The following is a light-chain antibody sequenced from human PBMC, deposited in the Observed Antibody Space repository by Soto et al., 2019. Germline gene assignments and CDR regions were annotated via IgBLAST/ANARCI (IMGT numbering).Light chain of an antibody. CDR1: QVISSY. V-gene: IGKV1-8*01. Sequence: AIRMSKSRSEPAASTGDRVTITCRATQVISSYLAWYQQRPGKAPKLLIYAASTLHSGVPSRFSGSGSGTDFTLTISSLQPEDFATYYCQQSDSTPQTFGQGTKVDIK. CDR2: AAS. CDR3: QQSDSTPQT. J-gene: IGKJ1*01.